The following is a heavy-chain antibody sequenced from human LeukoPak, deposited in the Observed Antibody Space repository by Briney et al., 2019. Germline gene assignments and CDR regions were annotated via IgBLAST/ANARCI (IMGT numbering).Heavy chain of an antibody. V-gene: IGHV4/OR15-8*02. CDR1: GGSISNTNW. D-gene: IGHD3-10*01. J-gene: IGHJ4*02. CDR3: ARLDGSGLGSFFEY. CDR2: ISLTGQT. Sequence: PSETLSLTCGVSGGSISNTNWWSWVRQSPGQWLEWIGEISLTGQTHYNPSLSGRVAMSLDESSNQLSLSLTSVTAADTAVYYCARLDGSGLGSFFEYWGQGTLVTVSS.